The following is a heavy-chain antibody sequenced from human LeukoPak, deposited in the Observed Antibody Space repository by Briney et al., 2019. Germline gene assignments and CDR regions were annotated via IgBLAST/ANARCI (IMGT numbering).Heavy chain of an antibody. J-gene: IGHJ4*02. D-gene: IGHD2-8*01. V-gene: IGHV3-48*02. Sequence: PGGSLRLSCVASGFTFSSCSMNWVRQAPGKGLEWVSHINRETNLIDYADSVKGRFTISRDNAKNSLYLEMTSLRDEDTAVYYCARDREWAFDYWGQGALVTVSS. CDR3: ARDREWAFDY. CDR1: GFTFSSCS. CDR2: INRETNLI.